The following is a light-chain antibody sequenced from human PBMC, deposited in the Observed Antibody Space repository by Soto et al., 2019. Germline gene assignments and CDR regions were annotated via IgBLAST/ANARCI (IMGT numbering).Light chain of an antibody. Sequence: ETVMTQSPATLSVSPGERATLSCRASQSVSANLAWYQQKPGQAPRLLIYGAFTRATDIPARFSGSGSGTECTLTISRLQSEDSAVYYCQQYNNWPRTFGQGTKVEIK. J-gene: IGKJ1*01. CDR3: QQYNNWPRT. CDR2: GAF. V-gene: IGKV3-15*01. CDR1: QSVSAN.